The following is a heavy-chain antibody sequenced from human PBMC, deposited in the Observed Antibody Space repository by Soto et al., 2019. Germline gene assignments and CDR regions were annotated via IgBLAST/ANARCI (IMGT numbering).Heavy chain of an antibody. CDR3: ASVTGSVWYFDY. Sequence: ESLKISCKGSGYKFASSWIGWVRQMPGKGLEWMGIIHPGDSDTRYSPSFQGQVTISADKSINTAYLQWSSLKAPDTAMYYCASVTGSVWYFDYGGQGPPVTVSS. V-gene: IGHV5-51*01. J-gene: IGHJ4*02. CDR2: IHPGDSDT. D-gene: IGHD6-19*01. CDR1: GYKFASSW.